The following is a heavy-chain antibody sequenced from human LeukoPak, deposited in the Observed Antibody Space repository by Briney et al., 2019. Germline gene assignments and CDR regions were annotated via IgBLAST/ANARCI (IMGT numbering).Heavy chain of an antibody. V-gene: IGHV4-30-2*01. Sequence: SETLSLTCAVSGGSISSGGYSWSWIRQPPGKGLEWIGYIYHSGSTYYNPSLKSRVTISVDRSKNQFSLKLSSVTAADTAVYYCAAYERNYYDSSGPPPWGQGTLVTVSS. J-gene: IGHJ5*02. CDR2: IYHSGST. D-gene: IGHD3-22*01. CDR1: GGSISSGGYS. CDR3: AAYERNYYDSSGPPP.